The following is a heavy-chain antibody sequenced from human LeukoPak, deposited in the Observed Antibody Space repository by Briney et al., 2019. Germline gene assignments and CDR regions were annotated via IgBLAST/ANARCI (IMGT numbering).Heavy chain of an antibody. CDR3: AREGSQDYSNYFNWFDP. CDR2: INPNSGDT. D-gene: IGHD4-11*01. CDR1: GYTFTAYY. J-gene: IGHJ5*02. V-gene: IGHV1-2*06. Sequence: ASVKVSCKASGYTFTAYYIHWVRQAPGKGLEWMGRINPNSGDTNYAQKSQGRVTMTRDTSISTAYMELSRLRSDDTAVYYCAREGSQDYSNYFNWFDPWGQGTLVTVSS.